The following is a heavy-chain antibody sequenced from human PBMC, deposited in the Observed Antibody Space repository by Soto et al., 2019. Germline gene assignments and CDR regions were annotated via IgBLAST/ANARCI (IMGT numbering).Heavy chain of an antibody. Sequence: QVQLQQWGAGLLKPSETLSLTCGVSGAYLSGVYWTWIRQTPGRGREWIGEINHSGSAYYNPALGDRVAISVDTSNKQFSLSLTSVTAADTGRFYCARAFKGIIENTGWHKPYYYGLDVWAQGTAVIVSS. V-gene: IGHV4-34*01. CDR3: ARAFKGIIENTGWHKPYYYGLDV. CDR2: INHSGSA. CDR1: GAYLSGVY. J-gene: IGHJ6*02. D-gene: IGHD6-19*01.